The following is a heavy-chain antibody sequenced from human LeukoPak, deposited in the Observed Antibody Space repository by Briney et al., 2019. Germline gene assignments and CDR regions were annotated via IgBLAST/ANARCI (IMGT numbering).Heavy chain of an antibody. CDR3: AREGSSGSLDAFDI. Sequence: GGSLRLSCAASGFTFSSYGMHWVRQAPGKGLEWVAVIWYDGSNKYYADSVKGRFTISRDNSKNTLYLQMNSLRAEDTAVYYCAREGSSGSLDAFDIWGQGTMVTVSS. CDR2: IWYDGSNK. V-gene: IGHV3-33*01. J-gene: IGHJ3*02. CDR1: GFTFSSYG. D-gene: IGHD3-22*01.